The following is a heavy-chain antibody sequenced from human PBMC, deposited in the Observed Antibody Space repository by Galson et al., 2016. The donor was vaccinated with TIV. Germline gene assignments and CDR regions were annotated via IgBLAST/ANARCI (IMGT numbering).Heavy chain of an antibody. D-gene: IGHD3-10*01. V-gene: IGHV1-18*01. CDR2: ISTNNGKT. J-gene: IGHJ6*02. CDR1: GYNFSNYD. CDR3: ARDIMVRGVSHYYYGMDV. Sequence: SVKVSCKASGYNFSNYDINWVRQAAGQGLEWMGWISTNNGKTNFAQKLQGRASMTTDTSTSTAYMELRGLRSDDTAFYYCARDIMVRGVSHYYYGMDVWDQGTTVTVSS.